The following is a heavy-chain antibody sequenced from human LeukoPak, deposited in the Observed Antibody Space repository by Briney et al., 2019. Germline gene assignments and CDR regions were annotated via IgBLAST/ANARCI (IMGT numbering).Heavy chain of an antibody. CDR1: GYSVTNYW. CDR2: IYPADSNT. Sequence: GESLKISCKGSGYSVTNYWIGWVRQMPGKGLEWMGIIYPADSNTRYSPSFQGQVTISVDKSISTAYLQWSSLKASDTAVYYCATGRYCSGGTCYSSLDFWGQGTLVTVSS. V-gene: IGHV5-51*01. D-gene: IGHD2-15*01. J-gene: IGHJ4*02. CDR3: ATGRYCSGGTCYSSLDF.